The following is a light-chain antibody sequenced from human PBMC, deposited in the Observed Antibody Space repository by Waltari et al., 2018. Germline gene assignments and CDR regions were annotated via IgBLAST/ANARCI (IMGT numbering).Light chain of an antibody. V-gene: IGLV4-69*01. CDR3: QTGGHGTWV. J-gene: IGLJ3*02. CDR2: VNSDGSH. Sequence: QLVLTQSPSASASLGASVKLTCTLSSGHSTNIIAWLQQQPEKGPRYLMNVNSDGSHNKGVGIPDRFSGSSSGAERYLTLSSRQSEDEAGYYCQTGGHGTWVFGGGTRLTVL. CDR1: SGHSTNI.